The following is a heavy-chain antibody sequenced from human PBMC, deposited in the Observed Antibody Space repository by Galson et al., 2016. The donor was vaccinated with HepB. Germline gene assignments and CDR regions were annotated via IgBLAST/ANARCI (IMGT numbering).Heavy chain of an antibody. Sequence: SLRLSCAASGITFSIYGMHWVRQAPSKGLEWVAVIWYDGSKKDYADSVKGRFTISRDNSKNTLYLQMNSLRAEDTAVYYCTRVRRPWGMGRKDAFDIWGQGTMVTVSS. CDR2: IWYDGSKK. J-gene: IGHJ3*02. V-gene: IGHV3-33*01. CDR3: TRVRRPWGMGRKDAFDI. CDR1: GITFSIYG. D-gene: IGHD2-8*01.